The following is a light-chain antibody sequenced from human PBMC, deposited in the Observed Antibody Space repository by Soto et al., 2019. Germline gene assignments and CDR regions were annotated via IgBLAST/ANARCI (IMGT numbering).Light chain of an antibody. CDR2: EVN. V-gene: IGLV2-8*01. J-gene: IGLJ1*01. CDR3: SSYAGSSNV. CDR1: SSDVGGYNY. Sequence: LTQPPSASGSPGQSVAISCTGTSSDVGGYNYVSWYQQHPGKAPKLMIYEVNKRPSGVPDRFSGSKSGNTASLTVSGLQAEDEAAYYCSSYAGSSNVFGTGTKVTVL.